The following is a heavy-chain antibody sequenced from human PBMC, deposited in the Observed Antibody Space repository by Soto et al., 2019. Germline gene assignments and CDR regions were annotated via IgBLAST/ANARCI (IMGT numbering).Heavy chain of an antibody. CDR3: TKDTGGTQDY. D-gene: IGHD3-16*01. CDR2: IYYDGVT. Sequence: SETLSLTCTVSGDSLTFFHWSWIRQPPGKGLEWIGWIYYDGVTNFNPSLRSRVSMSVDTSRNQFSLKLTSVTAADTAVYYCTKDTGGTQDYWGQGALVTVSS. CDR1: GDSLTFFH. V-gene: IGHV4-59*01. J-gene: IGHJ4*02.